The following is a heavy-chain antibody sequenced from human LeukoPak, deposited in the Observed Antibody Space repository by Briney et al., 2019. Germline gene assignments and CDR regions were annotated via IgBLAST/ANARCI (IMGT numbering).Heavy chain of an antibody. CDR3: ARLLEHYYFDASGYYDDDY. V-gene: IGHV1-2*02. Sequence: GASVKVSCKASGYTFTGFYMHWGRQAPGQGLEWMGWIDANIGTTKYSQKFQGRVTMTRDTSISEVYMKLNRLRSDDTAVYYCARLLEHYYFDASGYYDDDYWGQGTPIIVSS. CDR2: IDANIGTT. D-gene: IGHD3-22*01. CDR1: GYTFTGFY. J-gene: IGHJ4*02.